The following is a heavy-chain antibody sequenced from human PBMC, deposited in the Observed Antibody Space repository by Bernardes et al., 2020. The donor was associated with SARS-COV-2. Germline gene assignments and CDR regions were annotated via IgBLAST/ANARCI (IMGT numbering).Heavy chain of an antibody. Sequence: GGSLRLSCAASGFTFSTYGMHWVRQAPGKGLEFVAFISFDGSTTLYADSVKGRFSISRDNSKNTLSLQMDSLRTEDTAVYYCANIAVARPFDYWGQGTLVTVSS. CDR1: GFTFSTYG. CDR3: ANIAVARPFDY. J-gene: IGHJ4*02. CDR2: ISFDGSTT. D-gene: IGHD1-26*01. V-gene: IGHV3-30*02.